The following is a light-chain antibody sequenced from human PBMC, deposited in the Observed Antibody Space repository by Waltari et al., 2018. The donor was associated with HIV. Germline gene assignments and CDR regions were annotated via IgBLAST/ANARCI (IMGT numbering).Light chain of an antibody. V-gene: IGKV1-8*01. J-gene: IGKJ1*01. CDR1: QGISSY. CDR2: DAS. Sequence: IRMTQSPSSFSASTGDRVTITCRASQGISSYLAWYQQKPGKAPNLLIYDASTLLSGVPSRFSGSGSGTDFTLTISCLQSEDFATYYCQQYYTNPSTFGHGTKV. CDR3: QQYYTNPST.